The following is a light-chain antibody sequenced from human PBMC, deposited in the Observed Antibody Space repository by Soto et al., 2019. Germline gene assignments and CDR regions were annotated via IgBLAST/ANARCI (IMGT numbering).Light chain of an antibody. CDR1: QSIGAS. Sequence: DIQMTQSPSTLYASVGDRVTITCRASQSIGASLAWFQQKPGKAPNLLIYKASSLDSGVPSRFSGSGSGTEFTLTNNTLQPDDFATYYCQQCNRSPLTFGGGTKVEIK. CDR2: KAS. V-gene: IGKV1-5*03. J-gene: IGKJ4*01. CDR3: QQCNRSPLT.